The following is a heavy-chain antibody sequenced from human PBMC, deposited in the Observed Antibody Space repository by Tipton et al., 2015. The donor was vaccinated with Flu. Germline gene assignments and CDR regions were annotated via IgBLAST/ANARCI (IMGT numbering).Heavy chain of an antibody. Sequence: TLSLTCTVSGGSISSYYWSWIRQPAGKGLEWIGRIYTSGSTHYNPSLTSRVTMSVDTSKNQFSLKLSSVTAADTAVYYCARDDYVGYYDYGWGSDRHGLNWDYDLWGRGTLVTVSS. V-gene: IGHV4-4*07. CDR1: GGSISSYY. CDR2: IYTSGST. J-gene: IGHJ2*01. D-gene: IGHD3-16*02. CDR3: ARDDYVGYYDYGWGSDRHGLNWDYDL.